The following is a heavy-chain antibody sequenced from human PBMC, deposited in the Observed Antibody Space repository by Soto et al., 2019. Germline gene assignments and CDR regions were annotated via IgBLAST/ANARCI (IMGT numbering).Heavy chain of an antibody. J-gene: IGHJ4*02. D-gene: IGHD6-13*01. CDR2: IYYSGST. V-gene: IGHV4-59*08. CDR3: ASAGYSSSWSPFDY. CDR1: GGSISSYY. Sequence: QVQLQESGPGLVKPSETLSLTCTVSGGSISSYYWSWIRQPPGKGLEWIGYIYYSGSTNYNPSLKSRVTMSVDTSKNQFSLKLSSVTAADTAVYYCASAGYSSSWSPFDYWGQGTLVTVSS.